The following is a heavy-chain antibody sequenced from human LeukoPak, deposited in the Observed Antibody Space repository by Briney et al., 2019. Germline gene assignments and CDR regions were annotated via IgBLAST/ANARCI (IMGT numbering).Heavy chain of an antibody. CDR1: GFTFDNYA. Sequence: PGGSLRLSCAASGFTFDNYAMNWVRQVPGKGLEWISLISWNSGTIGYADSVKGRFTISRDNSKNTLYLQMNSLRTEDTAVYYCARDRYCSSTSCYSAYYYGMDVWGQGTTVTVSS. CDR2: ISWNSGTI. V-gene: IGHV3-9*01. J-gene: IGHJ6*02. CDR3: ARDRYCSSTSCYSAYYYGMDV. D-gene: IGHD2-2*02.